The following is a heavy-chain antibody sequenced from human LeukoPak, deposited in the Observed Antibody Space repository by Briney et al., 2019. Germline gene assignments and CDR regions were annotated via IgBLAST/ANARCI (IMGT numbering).Heavy chain of an antibody. CDR2: IDRDDDK. D-gene: IGHD6-19*01. Sequence: RMSGPALVKPTQTLTLTCTFSGFSLSTSGMCVSWIRQPPGKALEWLERIDRDDDKYYSTSLKTRLTISKDTSKNQVVLTMTNMDPVDTATYYCARPTGSGWRFFDYWGQGTLVTVSS. J-gene: IGHJ4*02. CDR3: ARPTGSGWRFFDY. CDR1: GFSLSTSGMC. V-gene: IGHV2-70*11.